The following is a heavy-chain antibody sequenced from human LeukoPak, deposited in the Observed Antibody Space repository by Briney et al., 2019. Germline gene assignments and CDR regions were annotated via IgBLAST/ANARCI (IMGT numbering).Heavy chain of an antibody. CDR2: IIPIFGTA. Sequence: GASVKVSCKASGGTFSSYAISWVRQAPGQGLEWMGGIIPIFGTANYAPKFQGRVTITADESTSTAYMELSSLRSEDTAVYYCARDRYDSSGYYVDYWGQGTLVTVSS. D-gene: IGHD3-22*01. CDR3: ARDRYDSSGYYVDY. V-gene: IGHV1-69*01. J-gene: IGHJ4*02. CDR1: GGTFSSYA.